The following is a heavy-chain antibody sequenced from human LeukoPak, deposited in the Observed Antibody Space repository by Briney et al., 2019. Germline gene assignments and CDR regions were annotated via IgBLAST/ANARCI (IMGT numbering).Heavy chain of an antibody. Sequence: PSETLSFTCAVYGGSFSGFYWSWFRQPPGKELEWIGEINHSGSTKYSPSLKSRVTISVDTSKNQFSLKMYSVTAADTAVYYCARRGYRYDLWLWNYWGQGTLVTVSS. CDR1: GGSFSGFY. J-gene: IGHJ4*02. CDR3: ARRGYRYDLWLWNY. D-gene: IGHD5-12*01. V-gene: IGHV4-34*01. CDR2: INHSGST.